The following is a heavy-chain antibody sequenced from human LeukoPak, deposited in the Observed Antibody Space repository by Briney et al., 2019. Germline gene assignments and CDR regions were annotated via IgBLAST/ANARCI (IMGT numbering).Heavy chain of an antibody. D-gene: IGHD2-15*01. J-gene: IGHJ4*02. CDR1: GGSISSYY. Sequence: DPSETLSLTCTVSGGSISSYYWSWIRQPPGKGLEWIGYIYYSGSTNYNPSLKSRVTISVDTSKNQYSLKLSSVTAADTAVYYCARGQKIFPYWGQGTLVTVSS. CDR2: IYYSGST. V-gene: IGHV4-59*01. CDR3: ARGQKIFPY.